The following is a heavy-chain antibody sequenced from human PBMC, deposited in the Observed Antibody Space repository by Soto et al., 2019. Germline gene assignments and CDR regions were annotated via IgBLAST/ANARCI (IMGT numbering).Heavy chain of an antibody. V-gene: IGHV3-74*01. CDR3: ARLGGYYHSLDT. CDR2: INTDGSVT. CDR1: GFTFRSYW. Sequence: PGGSLRLSCAASGFTFRSYWMYWVRQGPEKGLVWASRINTDGSVTNYAEFVKGRFTISRDGSKNQISLKLSSVTAGDTAFYYCARLGGYYHSLDTWGQGTLVTVPS. J-gene: IGHJ5*02. D-gene: IGHD3-22*01.